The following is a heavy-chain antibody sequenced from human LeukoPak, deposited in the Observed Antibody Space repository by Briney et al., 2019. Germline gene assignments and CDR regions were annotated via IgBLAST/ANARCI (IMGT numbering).Heavy chain of an antibody. Sequence: ASVKVSCRASGYTFTSYGITWMRQAPGQGLEWMGWISAYNGNTNYAQKLKGRVTMTTDTSTSTAYMELRSLRSDDTAVYYCARSPMIAVVTDFDYWGQGTLVTVSS. CDR3: ARSPMIAVVTDFDY. V-gene: IGHV1-18*01. J-gene: IGHJ4*02. CDR1: GYTFTSYG. D-gene: IGHD3-22*01. CDR2: ISAYNGNT.